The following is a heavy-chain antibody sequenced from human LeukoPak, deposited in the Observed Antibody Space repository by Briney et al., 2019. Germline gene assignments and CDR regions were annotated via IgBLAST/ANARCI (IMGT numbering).Heavy chain of an antibody. CDR2: IYYSGST. D-gene: IGHD2-15*01. CDR3: ARGRRGGGWYWNAFDI. Sequence: SETLSLTCTVSGGSISSGGYYWSWIRQHPGKGLEWIGYIYYSGSTYYNPSLKSRVTISVDTSKNQFSLKLSSVTAADTAVYYCARGRRGGGWYWNAFDIWGQGTMVTVSS. J-gene: IGHJ3*02. CDR1: GGSISSGGYY. V-gene: IGHV4-31*03.